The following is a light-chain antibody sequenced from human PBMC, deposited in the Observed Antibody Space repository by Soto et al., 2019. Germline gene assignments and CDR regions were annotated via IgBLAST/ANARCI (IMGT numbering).Light chain of an antibody. CDR2: CAS. V-gene: IGKV3-20*01. CDR1: QSVSSSY. Sequence: EIVLTQSPGTLSLSPGERATLSCRASQSVSSSYLAWYQHKPGQAPRLLIYCASTRATGIPDRFSGSGSGTDFTLTISRLEPEDFAVYFCQQFGSPFTLGPGTKVDLK. CDR3: QQFGSPFT. J-gene: IGKJ3*01.